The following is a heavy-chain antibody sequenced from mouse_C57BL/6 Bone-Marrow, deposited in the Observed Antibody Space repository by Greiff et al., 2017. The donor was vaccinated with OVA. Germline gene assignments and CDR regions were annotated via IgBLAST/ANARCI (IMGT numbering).Heavy chain of an antibody. CDR2: IHPNSGST. D-gene: IGHD1-1*01. CDR1: GYTFTSYW. CDR3: ARCYYGSSHWYFDV. V-gene: IGHV1-64*01. J-gene: IGHJ1*03. Sequence: VQLQQSGAELVKPGASVKLSCKASGYTFTSYWMHWVKQRPGPGLEWIGMIHPNSGSTNYNEKFKSKATLTVDKSSSTAYMQLSSLTSEDSAVYYCARCYYGSSHWYFDVWGTGTTVTVSS.